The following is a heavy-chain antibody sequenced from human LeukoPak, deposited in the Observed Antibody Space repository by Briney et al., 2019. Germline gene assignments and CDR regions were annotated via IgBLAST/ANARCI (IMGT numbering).Heavy chain of an antibody. CDR1: GGSISSSSYY. D-gene: IGHD6-13*01. CDR3: ATPGYSSSWYQGPFDY. V-gene: IGHV4-39*01. Sequence: PSETLSLTSTVYGGSISSSSYYWGWIRQPPGKGLEWIGSIYYSGSTYYNPSLKSRVTISVDTSKNQFSLKLSSVTAADTAVYYCATPGYSSSWYQGPFDYWGQGTLVTVSS. J-gene: IGHJ4*02. CDR2: IYYSGST.